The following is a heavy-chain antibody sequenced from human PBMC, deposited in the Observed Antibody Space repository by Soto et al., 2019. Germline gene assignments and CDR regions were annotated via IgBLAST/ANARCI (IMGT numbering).Heavy chain of an antibody. J-gene: IGHJ4*02. V-gene: IGHV1-18*01. Sequence: GASVKVSCKASGYTFTSYGISWVRQAPGQGLEWMGWISAYNGNTNYAQKLQGRVTMTTDTSTSTAYMELRSLRSDDTAVYYCAREVESGVVVVAATLDYWGQGTLVTVSS. D-gene: IGHD2-15*01. CDR1: GYTFTSYG. CDR2: ISAYNGNT. CDR3: AREVESGVVVVAATLDY.